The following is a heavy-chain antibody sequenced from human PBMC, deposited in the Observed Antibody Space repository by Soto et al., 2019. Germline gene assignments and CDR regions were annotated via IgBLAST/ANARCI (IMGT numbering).Heavy chain of an antibody. CDR2: INPGNGNT. J-gene: IGHJ4*02. CDR3: ATWIQLWLFRSGFDY. V-gene: IGHV1-3*01. Sequence: ASVKVSCKASGYTFTSYAMHWVRQDPGQRLEWMGWINPGNGNTKYAQKFQGRVTITEDTSTDTAYMELSSLRSEDTAVYYCATWIQLWLFRSGFDYWGQGTLVTSPQ. D-gene: IGHD5-18*01. CDR1: GYTFTSYA.